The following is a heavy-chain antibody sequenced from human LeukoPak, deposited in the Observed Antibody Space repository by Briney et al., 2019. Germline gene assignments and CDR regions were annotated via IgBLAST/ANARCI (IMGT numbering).Heavy chain of an antibody. CDR3: TRHAGIAAAGTVY. D-gene: IGHD6-13*01. CDR2: IRSKANSYAT. CDR1: GFTFSGSA. V-gene: IGHV3-73*01. Sequence: PGGSLRLSCAASGFTFSGSAMHWVRQASGKGLEWVGRIRSKANSYATAYAASVKGRFTISRDDSKQTAYLQMNSLKTEDTAVYYCTRHAGIAAAGTVYWGQGTLVTVSS. J-gene: IGHJ4*02.